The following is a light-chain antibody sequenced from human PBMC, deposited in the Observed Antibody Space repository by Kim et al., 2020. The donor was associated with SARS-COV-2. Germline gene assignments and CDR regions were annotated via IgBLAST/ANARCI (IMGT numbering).Light chain of an antibody. CDR1: NIGSKN. Sequence: SYELTQPLSMSVALGQTARITCEENNIGSKNVHWYQQKPGQAPVLVIYRDTNRPCGIPERFSGSNSGNTATLTISRAQVGDEADYYCQVWDSTWVFGGGTQLTVL. CDR2: RDT. V-gene: IGLV3-9*01. CDR3: QVWDSTWV. J-gene: IGLJ3*02.